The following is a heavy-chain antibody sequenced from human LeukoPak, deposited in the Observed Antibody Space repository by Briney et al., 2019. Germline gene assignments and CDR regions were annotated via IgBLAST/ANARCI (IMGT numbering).Heavy chain of an antibody. Sequence: PSETLSLTCTVSGGSISSGGYYWSWIRQHPGTGLEWIGYIYYSGSTYYNPSLKSRVTISVDTSKNQFSLKLSSVTAADTAVYYCASWTPGTTSWYKYFQHGGGGTGVAVSS. J-gene: IGHJ1*01. CDR3: ASWTPGTTSWYKYFQH. CDR2: IYYSGST. CDR1: GGSISSGGYY. D-gene: IGHD4-17*01. V-gene: IGHV4-31*03.